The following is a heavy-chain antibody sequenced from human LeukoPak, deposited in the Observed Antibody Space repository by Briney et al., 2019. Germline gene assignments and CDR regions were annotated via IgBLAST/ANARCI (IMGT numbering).Heavy chain of an antibody. CDR1: GFTFSSYG. CDR3: AKKTGSGYDAAPLDS. CDR2: IRYDGSKK. V-gene: IGHV3-30*02. D-gene: IGHD3-22*01. J-gene: IGHJ4*02. Sequence: PGGSLRLSCAASGFTFSSYGMHWVRQAPGKGLEWVTFIRYDGSKKYFADSVKGRFTISRDNSKNTLYLQMNSLRAEDTAVYYCAKKTGSGYDAAPLDSWGQGTLVTVSS.